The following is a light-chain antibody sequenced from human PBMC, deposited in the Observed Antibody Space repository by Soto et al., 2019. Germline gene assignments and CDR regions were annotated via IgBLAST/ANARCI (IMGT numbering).Light chain of an antibody. J-gene: IGKJ4*01. V-gene: IGKV3-15*01. Sequence: IVMTQSPATLAVSPGDRATLSCRASQSVRSNLAWYQQKPGQAPRLLIYGATTRATGIPARFSGSGSGTEFTLTISSLQSEDFALYYCQQYNNWPPLTFGGGTKVEIK. CDR1: QSVRSN. CDR2: GAT. CDR3: QQYNNWPPLT.